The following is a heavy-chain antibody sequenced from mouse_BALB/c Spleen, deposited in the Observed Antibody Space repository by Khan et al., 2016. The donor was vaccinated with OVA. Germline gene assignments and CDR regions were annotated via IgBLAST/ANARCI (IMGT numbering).Heavy chain of an antibody. CDR1: GFTFSTYG. V-gene: IGHV5-6*01. Sequence: EVELVESGGDLVKPGGSLKLSCAASGFTFSTYGMSWVRQTPDKRLEWVATISSGGSYTYYPDSVKGRFTISRDNAKNTLYLQMSSLTSEDIAMYYCTRLAYYYDSEGFAYWGQGTLVTVST. CDR3: TRLAYYYDSEGFAY. J-gene: IGHJ3*01. D-gene: IGHD1-1*01. CDR2: ISSGGSYT.